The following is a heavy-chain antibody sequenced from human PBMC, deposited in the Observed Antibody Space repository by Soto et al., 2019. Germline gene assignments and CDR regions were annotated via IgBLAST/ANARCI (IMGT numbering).Heavy chain of an antibody. CDR3: ATLGPCSGGTCHSRPLDN. CDR2: ITPYNGDT. CDR1: GYNFATTS. D-gene: IGHD2-15*01. V-gene: IGHV1-18*01. J-gene: IGHJ4*02. Sequence: QAHLQQSGAEVKKPGASVKVSCEASGYNFATTSIAWVRQAPGQGLEWMGWITPYNGDTNYEQKLQGRVTMTTDTSTNTAHMEVRSLRSDDTAVYYCATLGPCSGGTCHSRPLDNWGQGTLVTVSS.